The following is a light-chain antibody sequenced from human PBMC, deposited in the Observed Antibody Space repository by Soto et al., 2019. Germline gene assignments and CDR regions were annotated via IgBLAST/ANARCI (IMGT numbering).Light chain of an antibody. CDR2: GNS. Sequence: QYVLTQPPSVSGAPGQRVTIYCTGSSSNIVAGYDVHWYQQLPGTAPKLLIYGNSNRPSGVPDRFSGSKSGTSASLAITGLQAEDEADYYCRSYDSSLSGHVVFGGGTKVTVL. V-gene: IGLV1-40*01. J-gene: IGLJ2*01. CDR3: RSYDSSLSGHVV. CDR1: SSNIVAGYD.